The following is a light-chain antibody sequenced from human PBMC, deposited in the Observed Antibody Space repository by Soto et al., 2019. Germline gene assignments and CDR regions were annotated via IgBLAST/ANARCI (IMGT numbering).Light chain of an antibody. Sequence: QSALTQSPSASGSPGQSVTISCTGTSSDIGGYNSVSWYQQHPGKAPKVMIYDVTKRPSGVPDRFSGSKSGNTASLTVSGLQAEDEADYYCSSYAGSSNVFGTGTKVTVL. CDR3: SSYAGSSNV. CDR2: DVT. CDR1: SSDIGGYNS. J-gene: IGLJ1*01. V-gene: IGLV2-8*01.